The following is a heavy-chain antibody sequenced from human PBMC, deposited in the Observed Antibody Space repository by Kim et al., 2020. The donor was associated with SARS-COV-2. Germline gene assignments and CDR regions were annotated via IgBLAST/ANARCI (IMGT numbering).Heavy chain of an antibody. D-gene: IGHD2-2*01. V-gene: IGHV3-23*01. Sequence: GGSLRLSCAASGFTFSSYAMNWVRQAPGKGLEWVSGISGSGGSTYYADSVKGRFTISRDNSKNTLSLQMNSLRAEDTALYYCAKRMAVPAAMGRGAFDIWGQGTMVSVFS. CDR2: ISGSGGST. J-gene: IGHJ3*02. CDR1: GFTFSSYA. CDR3: AKRMAVPAAMGRGAFDI.